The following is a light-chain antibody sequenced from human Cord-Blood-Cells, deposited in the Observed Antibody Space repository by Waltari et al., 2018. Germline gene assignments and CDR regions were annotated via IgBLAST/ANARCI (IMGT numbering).Light chain of an antibody. CDR2: GKN. J-gene: IGLJ3*02. CDR3: NARDSSGNHPV. CDR1: SLRSYY. V-gene: IGLV3-19*01. Sequence: SSELTQDPAVSVALGQTVRITCQGDSLRSYYASWYQQKPGQAPVLVIYGKNNRPSGIPDRFAGSSSGNTASLTSPGAQAEDEADYYCNARDSSGNHPVFGGGTKLTVL.